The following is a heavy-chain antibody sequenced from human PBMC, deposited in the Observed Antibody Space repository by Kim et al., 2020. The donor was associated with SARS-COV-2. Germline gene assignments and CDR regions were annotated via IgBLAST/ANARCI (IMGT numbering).Heavy chain of an antibody. CDR3: ARGPQTDGTSWNYWGNWFDP. V-gene: IGHV5-51*01. CDR1: GYSFTSYW. CDR2: IYPGDSDT. Sequence: GESLKISCKGSGYSFTSYWIGWVRQMPGKGLEWMGIIYPGDSDTRYSPSFQGQVTISADKSISTAYLQWSSLKASDTAMYYCARGPQTDGTSWNYWGNWFDPWGQGTLVTVSS. J-gene: IGHJ5*02. D-gene: IGHD1-7*01.